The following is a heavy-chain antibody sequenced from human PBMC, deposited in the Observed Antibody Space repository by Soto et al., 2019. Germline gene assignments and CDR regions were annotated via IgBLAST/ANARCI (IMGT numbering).Heavy chain of an antibody. V-gene: IGHV3-30-3*01. CDR1: GFAFGSYA. CDR2: ISYDGSNK. J-gene: IGHJ4*02. Sequence: PGGSLRLSCAASGFAFGSYAMHWVRQAPGKGLEWVAVISYDGSNKYYADSVKGRFTISRDNSKNTLYLQMNSLRAEDTAVYYCAKDSTHCSGGSCYLFGYWGQGTLVTVSS. D-gene: IGHD2-15*01. CDR3: AKDSTHCSGGSCYLFGY.